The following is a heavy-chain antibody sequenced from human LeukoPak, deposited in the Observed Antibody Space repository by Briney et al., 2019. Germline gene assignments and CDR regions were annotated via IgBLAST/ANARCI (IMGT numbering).Heavy chain of an antibody. V-gene: IGHV3-23*01. CDR3: ARDPGLIPVHYMDV. Sequence: GGSLTLSCVVSGFTFSTHAMTWVRQAPGEGLERVSHISGPGCTTFYAASVKGRLTISRDNSKNTLLLQMNSLRAEDTAVYYCARDPGLIPVHYMDVWGKGTTVSVSS. J-gene: IGHJ6*03. D-gene: IGHD3-16*01. CDR2: ISGPGCTT. CDR1: GFTFSTHA.